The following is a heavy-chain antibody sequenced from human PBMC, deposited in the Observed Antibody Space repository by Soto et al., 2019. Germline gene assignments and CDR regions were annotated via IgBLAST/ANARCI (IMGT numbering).Heavy chain of an antibody. V-gene: IGHV3-30-3*01. CDR3: VRGGYSSSWERLDP. J-gene: IGHJ5*02. CDR1: GSSFPKYP. CDR2: ISHGGVTK. Sequence: PGGSLRLSCAASGSSFPKYPMHWVRQTPDKGLEWLAVISHGGVTKNSADSVKGRFSVSRDNSRNRLYLEMNSLRTEDTAMYYCVRGGYSSSWERLDPWGQGTLVTVSS. D-gene: IGHD4-4*01.